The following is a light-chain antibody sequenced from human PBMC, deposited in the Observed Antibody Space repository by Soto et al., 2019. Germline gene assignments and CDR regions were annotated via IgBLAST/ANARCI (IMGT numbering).Light chain of an antibody. CDR1: QSISSW. V-gene: IGKV1-5*01. Sequence: DIQMTQSPSTLSASVGDRVTITCRASQSISSWLAWYQQKPGKVPKLLIYDASSLESGVPSRFSGSGSGTDFTLTISRLEPEDFAVYYCQHYGNSPNPFXQGTKVDIK. CDR2: DAS. CDR3: QHYGNSPNP. J-gene: IGKJ2*01.